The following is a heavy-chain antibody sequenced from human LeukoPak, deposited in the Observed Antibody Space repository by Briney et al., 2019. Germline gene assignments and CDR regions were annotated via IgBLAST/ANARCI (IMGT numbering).Heavy chain of an antibody. V-gene: IGHV3-30-3*01. Sequence: GGSLRLSCAASGFTFSSYAMHWVRRAPGKGLEWVAVISYDGSNKYYGDSVKGRFTISRDNSKNTLYLQMNSLRAEDTAVYYCARDVVVPAAYPFYYYYGMDVWGQGTTVTVSS. CDR3: ARDVVVPAAYPFYYYYGMDV. J-gene: IGHJ6*02. CDR1: GFTFSSYA. D-gene: IGHD2-2*01. CDR2: ISYDGSNK.